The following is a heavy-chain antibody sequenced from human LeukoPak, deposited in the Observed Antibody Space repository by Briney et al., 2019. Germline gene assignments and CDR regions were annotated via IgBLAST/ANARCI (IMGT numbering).Heavy chain of an antibody. CDR3: AREKFWFGEFPFDN. J-gene: IGHJ4*02. V-gene: IGHV1-18*01. D-gene: IGHD3-10*01. Sequence: GASVKVSCKASGYTFTDYLINWVRQAPGQGLEWVGSISTKNGYTKLAQKFQGRVAMTKDTSANTIHMDLKSLTFDDTAVYYCAREKFWFGEFPFDNWGQGTLVTVSS. CDR2: ISTKNGYT. CDR1: GYTFTDYL.